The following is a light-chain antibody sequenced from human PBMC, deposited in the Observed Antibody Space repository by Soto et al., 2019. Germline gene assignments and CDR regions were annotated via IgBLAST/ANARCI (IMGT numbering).Light chain of an antibody. CDR1: GSDVGAYKY. CDR3: SSYGGSNIPLYV. J-gene: IGLJ1*01. Sequence: QSALTQPPSASWSPGQSLTISCAGTGSDVGAYKYVSWYQQHPGKAPKLIIYEVDKRPSGVPDRFSGSKSGNTASLTVSGLQAEDEADYYCSSYGGSNIPLYVFGTGTKVTVL. CDR2: EVD. V-gene: IGLV2-8*01.